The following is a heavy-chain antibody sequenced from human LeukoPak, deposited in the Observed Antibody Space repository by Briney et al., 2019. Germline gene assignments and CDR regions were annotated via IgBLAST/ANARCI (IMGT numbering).Heavy chain of an antibody. D-gene: IGHD6-19*01. Sequence: PGGSLRLSCAASGFTFSIYAMSWVRQAPGKGLEWVSGISGSGGSTYYADSVKGRFTISRDNSKNTLYLQMNSLRAEDTAVYYCARDQGSGWYGKWFDPWGQGTLVTVSS. CDR1: GFTFSIYA. CDR2: ISGSGGST. V-gene: IGHV3-23*01. CDR3: ARDQGSGWYGKWFDP. J-gene: IGHJ5*02.